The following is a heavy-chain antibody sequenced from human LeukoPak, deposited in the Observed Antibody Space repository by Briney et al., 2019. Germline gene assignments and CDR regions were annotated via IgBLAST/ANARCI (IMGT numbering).Heavy chain of an antibody. CDR1: GYTFTSYY. CDR2: ITTSGGST. Sequence: ASVKVSCKASGYTFTSYYMHWVRQAPGQGLEWMGIITTSGGSTSYAQKFQGRVTMTRDMSTSTVYMELSRLRSDDTAVYYCARIRGIAVAGPLPHWGQGTLVTVSS. CDR3: ARIRGIAVAGPLPH. J-gene: IGHJ4*02. D-gene: IGHD6-19*01. V-gene: IGHV1-46*01.